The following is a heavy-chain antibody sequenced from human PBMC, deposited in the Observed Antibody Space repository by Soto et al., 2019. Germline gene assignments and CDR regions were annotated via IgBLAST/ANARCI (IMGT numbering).Heavy chain of an antibody. CDR3: ARVGFWYNWNVTPLRWFDP. CDR2: ISAYNGNT. CDR1: GYTFTSYG. Sequence: QVQLVQSGAEVKKPGASVKVSCKASGYTFTSYGISWVRQAPGQGLEWMGWISAYNGNTNYAQKLQGRVTMTTDTSTSTAYMELRSLRSDDTAVYYCARVGFWYNWNVTPLRWFDPWGLGTLVTVSS. V-gene: IGHV1-18*01. D-gene: IGHD1-1*01. J-gene: IGHJ5*02.